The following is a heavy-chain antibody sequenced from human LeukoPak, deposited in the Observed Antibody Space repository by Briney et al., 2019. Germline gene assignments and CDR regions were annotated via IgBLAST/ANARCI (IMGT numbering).Heavy chain of an antibody. Sequence: PGRSLRLSCAASGFTFRSYGLHWVRQAPGKGLEWVAAIWYDGSNKYYTDSVMGRFTISRDNSKNTLYLQMNSLRAEDTAVYYCTREPYDARSGYWGWFDPWGQGTLVTVSS. V-gene: IGHV3-33*01. D-gene: IGHD3-3*01. CDR3: TREPYDARSGYWGWFDP. CDR1: GFTFRSYG. J-gene: IGHJ5*02. CDR2: IWYDGSNK.